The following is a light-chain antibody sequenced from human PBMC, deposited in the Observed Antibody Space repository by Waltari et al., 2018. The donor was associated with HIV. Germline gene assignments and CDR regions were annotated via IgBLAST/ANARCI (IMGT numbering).Light chain of an antibody. J-gene: IGLJ2*01. Sequence: QSVLTQPPSVSATPGQRVTISCSGRTSNIGYNLVSWYQHIPGTAPKLLIYGDTERPSGIPDRFSGSRSGTSATRGITGLQTGDEADYYCATWDSSLNALLFGGGTKLTAL. CDR1: TSNIGYNL. V-gene: IGLV1-51*01. CDR2: GDT. CDR3: ATWDSSLNALL.